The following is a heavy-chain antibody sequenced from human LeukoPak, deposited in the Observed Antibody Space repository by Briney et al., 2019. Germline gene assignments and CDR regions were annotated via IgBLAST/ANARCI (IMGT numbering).Heavy chain of an antibody. Sequence: SETLSLTCAVYGGSFSSYYWGWIRQPPGKGLEWIGSIYYSGSTYYNPSLKSRVTISVDTSKNQFSLKLSSVTAADTAVYYCARERAWLRLPHYYMDVWGKGTTVTVSS. J-gene: IGHJ6*03. CDR3: ARERAWLRLPHYYMDV. CDR1: GGSFSSYY. D-gene: IGHD5-12*01. V-gene: IGHV4-39*07. CDR2: IYYSGST.